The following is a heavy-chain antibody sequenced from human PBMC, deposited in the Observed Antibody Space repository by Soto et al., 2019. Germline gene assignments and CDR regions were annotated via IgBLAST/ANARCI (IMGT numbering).Heavy chain of an antibody. CDR2: IYYSGSP. CDR3: ARALPSYCSSASCWIYGGDWFYP. CDR1: PSAITSARYY. Sequence: GTVSPSAITSARYYWPWTLQHPGKGLQWIVYIYYSGSPYYNPSLKSRVTISVDTSKNQFSMKLSSGTAADTAVHYCARALPSYCSSASCWIYGGDWFYPWGQGSLFTVCS. V-gene: IGHV4-31*02. J-gene: IGHJ5*02. D-gene: IGHD2-2*01.